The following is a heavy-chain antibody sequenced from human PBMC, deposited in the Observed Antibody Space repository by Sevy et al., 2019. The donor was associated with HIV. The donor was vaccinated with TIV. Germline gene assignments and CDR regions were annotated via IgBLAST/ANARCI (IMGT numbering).Heavy chain of an antibody. J-gene: IGHJ6*02. D-gene: IGHD3-9*01. CDR3: AKDGTDILTGFPDYYYYYGMDV. CDR1: GFTFSSYG. Sequence: GGSLRLSCAASGFTFSSYGMHRVRQAPGKGLEWVAVISYDGSNKYYADSVKGRFTISRDNSKNTLYLQMNSLRAEDTAVYYCAKDGTDILTGFPDYYYYYGMDVWGQGTTVTVSS. V-gene: IGHV3-30*18. CDR2: ISYDGSNK.